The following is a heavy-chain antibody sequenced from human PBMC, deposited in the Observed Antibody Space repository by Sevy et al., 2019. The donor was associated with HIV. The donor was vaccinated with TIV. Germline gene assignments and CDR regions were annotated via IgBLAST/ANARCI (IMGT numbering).Heavy chain of an antibody. Sequence: GGSLRLSCAASGFTFSSYAMSWVRQAPGKGLEWVSAISGSGGTTYYADSVKGRFTISRDNSKNTLYLQMNSLRAEDMAVYYCAKDYDFWSGYHDYWGQGTLVTVSS. V-gene: IGHV3-23*01. CDR1: GFTFSSYA. CDR3: AKDYDFWSGYHDY. J-gene: IGHJ4*02. D-gene: IGHD3-3*01. CDR2: ISGSGGTT.